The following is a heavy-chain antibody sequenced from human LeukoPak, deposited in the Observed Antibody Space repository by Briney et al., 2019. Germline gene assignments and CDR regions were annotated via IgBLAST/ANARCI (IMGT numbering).Heavy chain of an antibody. CDR2: IYSGGST. Sequence: GGSLRLSCAASGFTVSSNYMSWVRQVPGKGLEWVSVIYSGGSTYYADSVKGRFTISRDNSKNTLYLQMNSLRAEDTAVYYCARDGSGSYYRHDAFDIWGQGTMVTVSS. CDR3: ARDGSGSYYRHDAFDI. V-gene: IGHV3-66*01. J-gene: IGHJ3*02. D-gene: IGHD3-10*01. CDR1: GFTVSSNY.